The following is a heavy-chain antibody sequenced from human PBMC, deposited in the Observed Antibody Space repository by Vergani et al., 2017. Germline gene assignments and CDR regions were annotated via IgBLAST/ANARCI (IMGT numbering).Heavy chain of an antibody. CDR2: ISYDGSNK. CDR1: GFTFSSYG. CDR3: AKDDSGGSSAGYYYGMDV. V-gene: IGHV3-30*18. J-gene: IGHJ6*02. D-gene: IGHD1-26*01. Sequence: QVQLVESGGGVVQPGRSLRLSCAASGFTFSSYGMHWVRQAPGKGLELVAVISYDGSNKYYADSVKGRFTISRDNSKNTLYLQMNSLRAEDTAVYYCAKDDSGGSSAGYYYGMDVWGQGTTVTVSS.